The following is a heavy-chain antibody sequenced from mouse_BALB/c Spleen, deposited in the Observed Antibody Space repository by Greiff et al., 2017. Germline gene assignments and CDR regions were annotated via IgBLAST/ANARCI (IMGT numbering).Heavy chain of an antibody. Sequence: EVKLVESGGGLVKPGGSLKLSCAASGFAFSSYDMSWVRQTPEKRLEWVAYISSGGGSTYYPDTVKGRFTLSRDNAKNTLYLQMSSLKSEDTAMYYCARRTTYYGNFFDYWGQGSTLTVSS. D-gene: IGHD2-10*01. J-gene: IGHJ2*01. CDR1: GFAFSSYD. V-gene: IGHV5-12-1*01. CDR2: ISSGGGST. CDR3: ARRTTYYGNFFDY.